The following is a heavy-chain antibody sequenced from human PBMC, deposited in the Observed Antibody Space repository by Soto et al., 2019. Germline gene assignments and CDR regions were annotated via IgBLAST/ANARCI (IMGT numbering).Heavy chain of an antibody. CDR1: GGTFSSYA. D-gene: IGHD3-3*01. J-gene: IGHJ6*02. Sequence: ASVKVSCKASGGTFSSYAISWVRQAPGQGLEWMGGIIPIFGTANYAQKFQGRVTITADESTSTAYMELSSLRSEDTAVYYCAKSSNPLEWLLSPRMDVWGQGTTVTVSS. V-gene: IGHV1-69*13. CDR3: AKSSNPLEWLLSPRMDV. CDR2: IIPIFGTA.